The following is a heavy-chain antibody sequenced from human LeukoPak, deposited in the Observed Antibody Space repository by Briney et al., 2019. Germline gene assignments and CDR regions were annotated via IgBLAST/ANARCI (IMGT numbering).Heavy chain of an antibody. CDR2: LNHSGTT. CDR1: GGSFSGYY. Sequence: SEALSLTCAVYGGSFSGYYWSWIRQPPGKGLEWIGELNHSGTTNYNPSLKSRVTISVDTSKNQFSLKLSSVTAADTAVYYCARARAVRRADAFDIWGQGTMVTVSS. V-gene: IGHV4-34*01. D-gene: IGHD3-10*01. J-gene: IGHJ3*02. CDR3: ARARAVRRADAFDI.